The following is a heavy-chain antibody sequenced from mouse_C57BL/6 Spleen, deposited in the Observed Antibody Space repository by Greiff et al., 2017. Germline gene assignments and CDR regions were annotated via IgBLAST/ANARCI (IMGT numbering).Heavy chain of an antibody. Sequence: LMEPGASVKISCKASGYAFSSSWMNWVKQRPGKGLEWIGRIYPGDGDTNYNGKFKGKATLTADKSSSTAYMQLSSLTSEDSAVYFCARGGYGPHYYAMDYWGQGTSVTVSS. CDR2: IYPGDGDT. D-gene: IGHD2-10*02. CDR3: ARGGYGPHYYAMDY. CDR1: GYAFSSSW. J-gene: IGHJ4*01. V-gene: IGHV1-82*01.